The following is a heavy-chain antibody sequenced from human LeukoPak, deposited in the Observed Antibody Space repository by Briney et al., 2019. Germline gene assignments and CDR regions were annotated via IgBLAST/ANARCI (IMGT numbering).Heavy chain of an antibody. CDR2: IIPIFGTA. CDR3: ARVPYSSSWFFDY. D-gene: IGHD6-13*01. Sequence: ASVKVSCKASGGTFSGYAISWVRQAPGQGLEWMGRIIPIFGTANYAQKFQGRVTITTDESTSTAYMELSSLRSEDTAVYYCARVPYSSSWFFDYWGQGTLVTVSS. J-gene: IGHJ4*02. CDR1: GGTFSGYA. V-gene: IGHV1-69*05.